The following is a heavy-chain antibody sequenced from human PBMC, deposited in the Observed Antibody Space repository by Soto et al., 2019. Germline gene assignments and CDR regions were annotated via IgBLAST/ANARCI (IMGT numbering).Heavy chain of an antibody. CDR2: IYYTGST. Sequence: ASETLSLTCTVSGGSVSSSSYYWGWIRQPPGKGLEWIGTIYYTGSTSYSPSLKGRVTISVDTSKTQFSLKVSSVTATDTAVYYCAGRRAGGYYFDYWGQGTLVTVSS. J-gene: IGHJ4*02. D-gene: IGHD1-26*01. CDR3: AGRRAGGYYFDY. V-gene: IGHV4-39*01. CDR1: GGSVSSSSYY.